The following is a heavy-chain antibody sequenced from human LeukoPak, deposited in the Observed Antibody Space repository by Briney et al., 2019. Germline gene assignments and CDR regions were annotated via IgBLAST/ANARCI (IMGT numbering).Heavy chain of an antibody. J-gene: IGHJ4*01. CDR3: TKGIYSSGWSYFDY. Sequence: GGSLRLFCAASGLPFSNYAMRWLRPAPGKGLAWVSTLSGSGITPYYEDAVKGRFTISRDNSKNTLYLQMNSLRVEDTAVYYCTKGIYSSGWSYFDYWGHGTLVTVSS. V-gene: IGHV3-23*02. CDR2: LSGSGITP. D-gene: IGHD6-19*01. CDR1: GLPFSNYA.